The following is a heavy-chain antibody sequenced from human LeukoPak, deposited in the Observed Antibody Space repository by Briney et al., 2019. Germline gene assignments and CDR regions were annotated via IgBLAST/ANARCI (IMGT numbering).Heavy chain of an antibody. CDR3: ARADSSSWYGSFYYYYGMDV. J-gene: IGHJ6*02. CDR1: GFTFSSYS. CDR2: ISSSSSYI. D-gene: IGHD6-13*01. Sequence: AGGSLRLSCAASGFTFSSYSMNWVRQAPGKGLEWVSSISSSSSYIYYADSVKGRFTISRDNAKNSLYLQMNSLRAEDTAVYYCARADSSSWYGSFYYYYGMDVWGQGTTVTVSS. V-gene: IGHV3-21*01.